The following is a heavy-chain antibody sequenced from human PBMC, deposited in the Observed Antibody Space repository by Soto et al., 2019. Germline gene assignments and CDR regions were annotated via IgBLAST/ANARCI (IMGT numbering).Heavy chain of an antibody. Sequence: SETLSLTCTVSGGSISGYYWSWIRQPPGKGLEWIGYVYYSGSTKYNPSLKSRATISVDTSKNQFSLTLSSVTAADTAVYYCARSIPHYYYYMDVWGKGTTVTVSS. D-gene: IGHD2-21*01. CDR1: GGSISGYY. J-gene: IGHJ6*03. CDR3: ARSIPHYYYYMDV. V-gene: IGHV4-59*08. CDR2: VYYSGST.